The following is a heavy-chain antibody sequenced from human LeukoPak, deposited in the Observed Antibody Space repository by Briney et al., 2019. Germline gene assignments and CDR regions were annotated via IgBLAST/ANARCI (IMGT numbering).Heavy chain of an antibody. CDR2: ISGGGAST. J-gene: IGHJ4*02. CDR3: AREGSYSRDLGY. D-gene: IGHD1-26*01. V-gene: IGHV3-23*01. CDR1: GFTFSNYP. Sequence: GGSLRLSCAASGFTFSNYPMSWVRQAPGKGLEWVSAISGGGASTYYTDSVKGRFTISRDNAKNSLYLQMNSLRAEDTALYHCAREGSYSRDLGYWGQGTLVTVSS.